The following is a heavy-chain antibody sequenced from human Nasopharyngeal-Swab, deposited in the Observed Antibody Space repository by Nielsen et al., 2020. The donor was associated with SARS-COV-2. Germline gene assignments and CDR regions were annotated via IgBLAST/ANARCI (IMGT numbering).Heavy chain of an antibody. CDR2: ISSSSSYI. CDR3: ASLPTVGATEDDAFDI. J-gene: IGHJ3*02. CDR1: GFTFSSYS. D-gene: IGHD1-26*01. Sequence: GESLKISCAASGFTFSSYSMNWVRQAPGKGLEWVSSISSSSSYIYYADSVKGRFTISRDNAKNSLYLQMNSLRAEDTAVYYCASLPTVGATEDDAFDIWCQGTMVTVSS. V-gene: IGHV3-21*01.